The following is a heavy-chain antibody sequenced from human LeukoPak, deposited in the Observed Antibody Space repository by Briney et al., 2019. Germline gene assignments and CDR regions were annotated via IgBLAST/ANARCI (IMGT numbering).Heavy chain of an antibody. CDR1: GFTVSSNY. Sequence: GGSLRLSCAASGFTVSSNYMSWVRQAPGKGLEWVSVIYSGGSTCYADSVKGRFTISRDNSKNTLYLQMNSLRAEDTAVYYCAKLSGPESQKDFDYWGQGTLVTVSS. D-gene: IGHD1-14*01. J-gene: IGHJ4*02. V-gene: IGHV3-53*01. CDR2: IYSGGST. CDR3: AKLSGPESQKDFDY.